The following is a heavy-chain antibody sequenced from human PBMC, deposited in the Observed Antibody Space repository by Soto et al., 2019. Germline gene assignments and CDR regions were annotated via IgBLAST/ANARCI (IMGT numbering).Heavy chain of an antibody. CDR2: ISYDGSNK. CDR3: ARTTTVAGTPEFDY. Sequence: QVQLVESGGGVVQPGRSLRLSCAASGFTFSSFSLHWVRQAPGKGLEWLALISYDGSNKYNADSVKGRFTISRDNSNNTLYLQLNSLRPDATAVYYCARTTTVAGTPEFDYWGQGALVTVSS. V-gene: IGHV3-30-3*01. CDR1: GFTFSSFS. J-gene: IGHJ4*02. D-gene: IGHD6-19*01.